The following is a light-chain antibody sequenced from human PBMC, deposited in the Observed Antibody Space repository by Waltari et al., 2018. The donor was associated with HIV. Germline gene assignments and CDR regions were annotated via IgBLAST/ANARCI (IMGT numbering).Light chain of an antibody. Sequence: IQMTQSPSTLSASVGDRVTLTCRASKHIISHLNWFQQRPGKAPRLLMYAASSLQSGVPSRFSGSASGTDFTLTISSLQPEDFATYYCQQTFSAPFTFGPGTKVDIK. CDR2: AAS. CDR3: QQTFSAPFT. V-gene: IGKV1-39*01. J-gene: IGKJ3*01. CDR1: KHIISH.